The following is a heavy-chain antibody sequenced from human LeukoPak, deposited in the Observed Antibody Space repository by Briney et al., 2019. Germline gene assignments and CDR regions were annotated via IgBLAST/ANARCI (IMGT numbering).Heavy chain of an antibody. CDR2: IYSGGST. CDR3: ARVGTAMVLDH. Sequence: QSGGSLRLSCAASGFTVSSNYMSWVRQAPGKGLEWVSVIYSGGSTYYADSVKGRFTISRDNSKNTLYLQMNSLRAEDTAVYYCARVGTAMVLDHWGQGTLVTVSS. V-gene: IGHV3-53*01. CDR1: GFTVSSNY. D-gene: IGHD5-18*01. J-gene: IGHJ4*02.